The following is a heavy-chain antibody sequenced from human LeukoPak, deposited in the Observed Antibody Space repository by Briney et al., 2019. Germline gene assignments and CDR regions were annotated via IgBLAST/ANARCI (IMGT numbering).Heavy chain of an antibody. V-gene: IGHV3-48*02. Sequence: PGGSLRLSCAASGFIFSTYSMNWVRQAPGKGLEWVSYISSSGSPIYYADSVKGRFTLSRDNAKSSLYLQMNSLRDEDTAVYYCARDSGSFRIWTDYSPFFDPWGQGTLVTVSS. J-gene: IGHJ5*02. CDR1: GFIFSTYS. D-gene: IGHD3/OR15-3a*01. CDR3: ARDSGSFRIWTDYSPFFDP. CDR2: ISSSGSPI.